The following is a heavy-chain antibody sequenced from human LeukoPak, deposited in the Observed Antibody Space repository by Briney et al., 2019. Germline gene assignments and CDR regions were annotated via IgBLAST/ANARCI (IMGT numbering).Heavy chain of an antibody. CDR1: GFTFSSYW. Sequence: GGSLRLSCAASGFTFSSYWMSWVRQAPGKGLEWVSAISGSGGSTYYADSVKGRFTISRDNSKNTLYLQMNSLRAEDTAVYYCAKDLRNWNEEGYFDYWGQGTLVTVSS. D-gene: IGHD1-1*01. CDR3: AKDLRNWNEEGYFDY. J-gene: IGHJ4*02. CDR2: ISGSGGST. V-gene: IGHV3-23*01.